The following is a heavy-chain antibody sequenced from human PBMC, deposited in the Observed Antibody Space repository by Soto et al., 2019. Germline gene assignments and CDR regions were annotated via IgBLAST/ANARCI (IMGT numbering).Heavy chain of an antibody. Sequence: PGGSLRLSCAASGFTFSSYEMNWVRQAPGKGLEWVSYISSSGSTIYYADSVKGRFTISRDNAKNSLHLQMNSLRAEDTAVYYCVRDRGGYYMGYYFDYWGQGTLVTVSS. CDR1: GFTFSSYE. V-gene: IGHV3-48*03. D-gene: IGHD3-3*01. J-gene: IGHJ4*02. CDR2: ISSSGSTI. CDR3: VRDRGGYYMGYYFDY.